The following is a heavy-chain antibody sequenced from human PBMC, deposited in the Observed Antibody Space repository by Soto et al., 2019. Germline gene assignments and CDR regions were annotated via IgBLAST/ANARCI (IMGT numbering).Heavy chain of an antibody. V-gene: IGHV3-23*01. CDR3: AKDRSGELLVDY. Sequence: GGSLRLSCAASGFTFSSYAMSWVRQAPGKGLEWVSAISGSGGTTYYADSVKGRFTFSRDNSKNTLYLQMNSLRAEDTAVYYCAKDRSGELLVDYWGQGTLVTVSS. D-gene: IGHD1-26*01. J-gene: IGHJ4*02. CDR1: GFTFSSYA. CDR2: ISGSGGTT.